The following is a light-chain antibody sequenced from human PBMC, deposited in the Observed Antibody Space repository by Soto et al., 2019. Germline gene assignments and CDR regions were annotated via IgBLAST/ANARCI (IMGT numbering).Light chain of an antibody. CDR2: SID. Sequence: QSVLTQPPSASGTPGQRVTISCSGSSSNIGSNTVNWYQQPPGTAPKLLIYSIDQRPSGVPDRFSGSKSGTSASLAISGPQSEDEADYYCAAWDDSLNAVVFGGGTKLTVL. CDR1: SSNIGSNT. V-gene: IGLV1-44*01. CDR3: AAWDDSLNAVV. J-gene: IGLJ2*01.